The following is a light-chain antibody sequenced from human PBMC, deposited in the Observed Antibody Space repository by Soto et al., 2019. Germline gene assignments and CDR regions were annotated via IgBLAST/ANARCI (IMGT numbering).Light chain of an antibody. J-gene: IGKJ1*01. V-gene: IGKV1-5*03. CDR2: KAS. Sequence: DIQMTQSPSCLSGSVGDRVTITCRASQTISSWLAWYQQKPGKAPKLLIYKASTLKSGVPSRFSGSGCGTEFTLTISSLQPDDFVTYYCQQYTSYPWTFGQGTKVDIK. CDR3: QQYTSYPWT. CDR1: QTISSW.